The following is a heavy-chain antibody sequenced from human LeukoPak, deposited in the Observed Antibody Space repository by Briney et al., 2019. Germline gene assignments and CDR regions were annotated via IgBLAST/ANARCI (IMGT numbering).Heavy chain of an antibody. CDR1: GFGFSNYW. Sequence: PGGSRRLSCLGSGFGFSNYWMTWLRQAPGEGLEWVANIKEDGSVIYYADSVKGRFTTSRDNAKNSVYLQMNSLRVEDTALYYCATGRWFGEFAGSAFEDWGQGTLVTVSS. CDR3: ATGRWFGEFAGSAFED. CDR2: IKEDGSVI. D-gene: IGHD3-10*01. V-gene: IGHV3-7*01. J-gene: IGHJ4*02.